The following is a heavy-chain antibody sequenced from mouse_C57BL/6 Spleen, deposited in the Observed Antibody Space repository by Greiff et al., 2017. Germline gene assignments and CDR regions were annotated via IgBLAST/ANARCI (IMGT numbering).Heavy chain of an antibody. V-gene: IGHV6-3*01. J-gene: IGHJ4*01. CDR1: GFTFSNYW. CDR2: IRLKSDNYAT. CDR3: TGNYGSSGGYYAMDY. D-gene: IGHD1-1*01. Sequence: EVKVEESGGGLVQPGGSMKLSCVASGFTFSNYWMNWVRQSPEKGLEWVAQIRLKSDNYATHYAESVKGRFTISRDDSKSSVYLQMNNLRAEDTGMYYCTGNYGSSGGYYAMDYWGQGTSVTVSS.